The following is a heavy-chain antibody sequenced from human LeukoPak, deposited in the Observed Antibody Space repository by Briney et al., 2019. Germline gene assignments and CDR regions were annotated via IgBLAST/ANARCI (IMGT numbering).Heavy chain of an antibody. Sequence: TGGSLRLSCAASGFTFDNYAMHWVRQPPGKGLEWVSSISGSGGTTYYADSVKGRFTISRDNSKNTLSLQMNSLRAEDTAVYYCAKNRYGDYASDYWGQGTLVTVSS. D-gene: IGHD4-17*01. J-gene: IGHJ4*02. CDR3: AKNRYGDYASDY. CDR2: ISGSGGTT. CDR1: GFTFDNYA. V-gene: IGHV3-23*01.